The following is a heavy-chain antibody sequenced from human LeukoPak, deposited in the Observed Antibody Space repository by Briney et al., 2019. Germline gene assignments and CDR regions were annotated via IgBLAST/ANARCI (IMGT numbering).Heavy chain of an antibody. CDR3: ARGIMSLDY. D-gene: IGHD3-16*01. J-gene: IGHJ4*02. CDR1: GXTFSSSS. CDR2: IKQDESQK. V-gene: IGHV3-7*05. Sequence: PGGSLRLSWAASGXTFSSSSVSWVRQTPGKGLECVANIKQDESQKYYVDSVKGRFTISRDNAKNSLYLQMNSLRAEDTAVYYCARGIMSLDYWGQGTLVTVSS.